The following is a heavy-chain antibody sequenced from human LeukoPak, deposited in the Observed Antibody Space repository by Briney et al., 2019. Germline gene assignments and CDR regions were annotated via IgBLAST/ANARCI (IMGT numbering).Heavy chain of an antibody. CDR2: TNHSGST. CDR3: ARDGKRVVPAARRFDP. J-gene: IGHJ5*02. D-gene: IGHD2-2*01. Sequence: SETLSLTCAVYGGSFSGYYWSWIRQPPGKGLEWIGETNHSGSTNYNPSLKSRVTISVDTSKNQFSLKLSSVTAADTAVYYCARDGKRVVPAARRFDPWGQGTLVTVSS. CDR1: GGSFSGYY. V-gene: IGHV4-34*01.